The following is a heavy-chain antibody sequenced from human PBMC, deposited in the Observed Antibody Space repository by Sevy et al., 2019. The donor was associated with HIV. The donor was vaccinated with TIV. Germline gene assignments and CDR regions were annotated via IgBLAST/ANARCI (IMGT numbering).Heavy chain of an antibody. CDR2: ISSSSNPI. D-gene: IGHD1-1*01. Sequence: GGSLRLPCAASGFTFSSYSMNWVRQAPGKGLEWISYISSSSNPIYYRDSVKGRFTISRDNAKNSLFLQMNNLRDEDTAVYYCARDHWNDYWGQGTLVTVSS. V-gene: IGHV3-48*02. J-gene: IGHJ4*02. CDR1: GFTFSSYS. CDR3: ARDHWNDY.